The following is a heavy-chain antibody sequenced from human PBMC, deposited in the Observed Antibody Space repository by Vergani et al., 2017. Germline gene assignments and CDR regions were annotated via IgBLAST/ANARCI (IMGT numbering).Heavy chain of an antibody. D-gene: IGHD3-3*01. CDR3: AILECTYKGSYYYYMDV. V-gene: IGHV7-4-1*02. CDR2: INTNTGNP. CDR1: GNTFTSYA. J-gene: IGHJ6*03. Sequence: QVQLVQSGSELKKPGASVKVSCKASGNTFTSYAMNWVRQAPGQGLEWMGVINTNTGNPTYAQGFTGRFVFSLDTSVSTAYLQISSLKAEDTAVYYCAILECTYKGSYYYYMDVWGKGTTVTVSS.